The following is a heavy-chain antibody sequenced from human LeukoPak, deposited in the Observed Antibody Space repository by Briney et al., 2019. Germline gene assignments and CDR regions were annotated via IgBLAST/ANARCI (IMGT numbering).Heavy chain of an antibody. D-gene: IGHD6-13*01. Sequence: HAGGSVSLFCGASGFTFSSQPMRWARQAPGKGLEGVSAFWGSGGSTYYADSVKGRFTISRDNSKNTLYLQMNSLGPEDTAVYYCAKPPPNSSRWAFDYWGQGTLVTVSS. CDR1: GFTFSSQP. CDR3: AKPPPNSSRWAFDY. CDR2: FWGSGGST. J-gene: IGHJ4*02. V-gene: IGHV3-23*01.